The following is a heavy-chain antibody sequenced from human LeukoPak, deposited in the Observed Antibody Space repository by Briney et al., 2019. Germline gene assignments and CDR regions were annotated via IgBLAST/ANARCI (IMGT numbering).Heavy chain of an antibody. CDR3: ARYRGNSNGGFDP. Sequence: PSGTLSLTCGVSGDSISSSNWWSWVRQSPGKGLEWIAEIHHSGSTNCNPSLKSRVTTLVDTSKNQFSLKLTSVTAADTAVYYCARYRGNSNGGFDPWGQGTLVTVSS. CDR1: GDSISSSNW. V-gene: IGHV4-4*02. CDR2: IHHSGST. J-gene: IGHJ5*02. D-gene: IGHD4-23*01.